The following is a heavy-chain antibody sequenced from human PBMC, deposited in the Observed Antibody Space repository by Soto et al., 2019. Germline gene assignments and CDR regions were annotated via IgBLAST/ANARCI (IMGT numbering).Heavy chain of an antibody. CDR1: GYTFTGYY. J-gene: IGHJ3*01. D-gene: IGHD1-1*01. V-gene: IGHV1-2*04. CDR2: INPNSGGT. Sequence: ASVKVSCKASGYTFTGYYMHWVRQAPGQGLEWMGWINPNSGGTNYAQKFQGWVTMTRDTSISTAYMELSRLRSDDTAVYYCAIFRCWVEPPGFFDFGAKGTMDTVS. CDR3: AIFRCWVEPPGFFDF.